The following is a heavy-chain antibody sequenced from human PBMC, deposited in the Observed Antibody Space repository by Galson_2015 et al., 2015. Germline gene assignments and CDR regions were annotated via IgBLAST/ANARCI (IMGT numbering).Heavy chain of an antibody. CDR1: GYTFTNYA. J-gene: IGHJ3*02. D-gene: IGHD3/OR15-3a*01. V-gene: IGHV1-3*01. CDR2: INAGNGNT. Sequence: SVKVSCKASGYTFTNYAMHWVRQAPGQRLEWMGWINAGNGNTKYSQKFQGRVTITRDTSASTAYMDLSSLSSEDTAVYYCAGGLVLTYAFETWGQGTMVTVSS. CDR3: AGGLVLTYAFET.